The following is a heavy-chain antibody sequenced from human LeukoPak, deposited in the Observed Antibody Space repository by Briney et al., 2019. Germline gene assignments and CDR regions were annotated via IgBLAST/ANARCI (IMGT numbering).Heavy chain of an antibody. CDR3: ARTKGDFWSGYFSYYYMDV. D-gene: IGHD3-3*01. Sequence: SETLSLTCAVYGGSFSDYYWSWIRQTPEKGLEWIGEINHSGSTNYNPSLKSRVTISVDTSKNQFSLNLSSVTAADTAVFYCARTKGDFWSGYFSYYYMDVWGKGTTVTVSS. J-gene: IGHJ6*03. CDR1: GGSFSDYY. CDR2: INHSGST. V-gene: IGHV4-34*01.